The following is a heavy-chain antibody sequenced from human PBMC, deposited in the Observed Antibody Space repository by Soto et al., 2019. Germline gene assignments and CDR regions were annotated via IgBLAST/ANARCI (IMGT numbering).Heavy chain of an antibody. Sequence: PSVKVSCKASGGTFNSYAISWVRQAPGQGLEWMGGIIPIFGTANYAQKFQGRVTITADESTSTAYMELSSLRSEDTAVYYCASPHCSGGSCYSRGMDVWGKGTTVTVSS. CDR3: ASPHCSGGSCYSRGMDV. D-gene: IGHD2-15*01. V-gene: IGHV1-69*13. J-gene: IGHJ6*04. CDR1: GGTFNSYA. CDR2: IIPIFGTA.